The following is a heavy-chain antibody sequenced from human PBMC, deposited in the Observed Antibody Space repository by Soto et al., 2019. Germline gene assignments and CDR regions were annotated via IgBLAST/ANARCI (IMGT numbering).Heavy chain of an antibody. CDR1: GFTFSSYA. D-gene: IGHD4-17*01. V-gene: IGHV3-23*01. CDR2: ITNSGGFT. Sequence: EVQLLESGGDLVQPGGSLRLSCAASGFTFSSYAMSWVRQAPGKGLEWVSGITNSGGFTYYSDSVRGRFTISRDNSKNTVFLQMNSLRAEDTAIYYCAKVADGDFGDYDSYVDCWGQGTLVTVSS. J-gene: IGHJ4*02. CDR3: AKVADGDFGDYDSYVDC.